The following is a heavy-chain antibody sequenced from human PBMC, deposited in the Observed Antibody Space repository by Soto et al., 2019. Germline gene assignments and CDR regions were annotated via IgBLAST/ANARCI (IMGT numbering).Heavy chain of an antibody. V-gene: IGHV1-3*01. D-gene: IGHD5-12*01. CDR1: GYTFTSYT. Sequence: QVQLVQSGAEVKKPGASVKVSCKASGYTFTSYTVNWLRQAPGQRLEWMGCINAGNGNTKYSQNFQGRVTITRDTSATTAYMELSSLRSEDTAVYYSARDWGSYSGDDYFDYWGQGTLVTVSS. J-gene: IGHJ4*02. CDR2: INAGNGNT. CDR3: ARDWGSYSGDDYFDY.